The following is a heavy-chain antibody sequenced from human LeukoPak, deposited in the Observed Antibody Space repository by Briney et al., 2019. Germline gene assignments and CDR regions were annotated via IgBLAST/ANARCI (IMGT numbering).Heavy chain of an antibody. D-gene: IGHD3-22*01. CDR3: ASFGTMTGDAFDI. CDR1: GGPIINYY. V-gene: IGHV4-59*01. J-gene: IGHJ3*02. Sequence: SETLSFTATAPGGPIINYYWGGLGRPPGRERGGIGYIYYSGSTNYNPSLKSRVTISVDTSKNQFSLKLSSVTAADTAVYYCASFGTMTGDAFDIWGQGTMVTVSS. CDR2: IYYSGST.